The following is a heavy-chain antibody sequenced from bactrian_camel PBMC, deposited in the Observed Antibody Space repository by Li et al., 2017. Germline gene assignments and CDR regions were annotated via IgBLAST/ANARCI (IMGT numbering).Heavy chain of an antibody. CDR2: IDEIDRA. Sequence: HVQLVESGGDSVQAGGSLRLSCSASRFTAIFSCMAWFRQAPGKEREGVASIDEIDRAQYSDSVKGRFTISRDNAKNTLYLQMNSLKTEDTAVYYCATWTPQGNVMGWVLDWGQGTQVTVS. D-gene: IGHD5*01. CDR1: RFTAIFSC. V-gene: IGHV3S1*01. CDR3: ATWTPQGNVMGWVLD. J-gene: IGHJ4*01.